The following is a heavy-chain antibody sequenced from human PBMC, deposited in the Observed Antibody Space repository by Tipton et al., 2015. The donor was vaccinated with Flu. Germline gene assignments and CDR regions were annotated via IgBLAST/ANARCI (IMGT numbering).Heavy chain of an antibody. J-gene: IGHJ6*02. V-gene: IGHV4-38-2*01. Sequence: TLSLSCEVSGDSISSDYYWGWVRQFPGKGLEWIGSVSRSGNTDYKPSLKSRVTISIDTSKNQFSLKLSSVTAADTAVYYCARVNTGMAEYYYYGMDVWGQGTTVTVSS. CDR2: VSRSGNT. CDR1: GDSISSDYY. CDR3: ARVNTGMAEYYYYGMDV. D-gene: IGHD5-18*01.